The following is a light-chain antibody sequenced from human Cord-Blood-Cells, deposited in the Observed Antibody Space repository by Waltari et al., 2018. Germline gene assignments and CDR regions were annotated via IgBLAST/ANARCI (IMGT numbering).Light chain of an antibody. CDR3: QQYNNWPPFT. Sequence: EIVMTQSPATLSVSPGGRATLSGRASQRVSSNLAWYQQKPGQPPKILIYGASTRATGIPARFSGSGSGTEFTLTISSLQSEDFAVYYCQQYNNWPPFTFGPGTKVDIK. CDR2: GAS. J-gene: IGKJ3*01. CDR1: QRVSSN. V-gene: IGKV3-15*01.